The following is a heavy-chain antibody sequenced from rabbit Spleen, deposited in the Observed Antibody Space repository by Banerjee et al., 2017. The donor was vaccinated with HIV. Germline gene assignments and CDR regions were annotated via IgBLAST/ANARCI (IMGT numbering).Heavy chain of an antibody. D-gene: IGHD8-1*01. J-gene: IGHJ6*01. CDR1: GVSFSSSSY. V-gene: IGHV1S40*01. CDR3: ARDAGTSFSTYGMDL. CDR2: IDSGSSGFT. Sequence: QSLEESGGDLVKPGASLTLTCTASGVSFSSSSYMCWVRQAPGKGLEWIACIDSGSSGFTYFATWAKGRFIMSRTSSTKVTLQMTSLTAADTATYFCARDAGTSFSTYGMDLWGPGTLVTVS.